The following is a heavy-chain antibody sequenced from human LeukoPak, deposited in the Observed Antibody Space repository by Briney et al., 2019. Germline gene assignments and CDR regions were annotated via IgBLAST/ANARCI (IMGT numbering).Heavy chain of an antibody. D-gene: IGHD2-15*01. CDR2: ISGSGGST. V-gene: IGHV3-23*01. J-gene: IGHJ6*02. Sequence: GGSLRLSCAASGFTFSSYAMSWVRQAPGKGLEWVSAISGSGGSTYYADSVKGRFTISRDNSKNTLYLQMNSLRAEDTAVYYCAKVGSVYCSGGSCSYYYYYGMDVWGQGTTVTVSS. CDR1: GFTFSSYA. CDR3: AKVGSVYCSGGSCSYYYYYGMDV.